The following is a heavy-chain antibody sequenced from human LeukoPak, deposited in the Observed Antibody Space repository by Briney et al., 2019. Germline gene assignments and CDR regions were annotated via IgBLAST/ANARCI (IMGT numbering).Heavy chain of an antibody. CDR2: IYYSGST. CDR3: ARIAAAGYVDY. CDR1: GGSISSSSYY. Sequence: SETLSLTCTVSGGSISSSSYYWGWIRQPPGKGLEWIGSIYYSGSTYYNPSLKSRVTISVDTSKNQFSLKLSSVTAADTAVYYCARIAAAGYVDYWGQGTLVTVSS. D-gene: IGHD6-13*01. J-gene: IGHJ4*02. V-gene: IGHV4-39*07.